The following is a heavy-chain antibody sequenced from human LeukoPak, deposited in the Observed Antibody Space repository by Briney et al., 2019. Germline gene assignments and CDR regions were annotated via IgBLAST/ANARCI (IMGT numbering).Heavy chain of an antibody. Sequence: GGSLRLSCAASGFTFSSYSMNWVRQAPGKGLEWVSSISSSSYIYYADSVKGRFTISRDNAKNSLYLQMNSLRAEDTAVYYCARDFPEYSSSWYGPYYYYMDVWGKGTTVTVSS. J-gene: IGHJ6*03. D-gene: IGHD6-13*01. CDR1: GFTFSSYS. V-gene: IGHV3-21*01. CDR3: ARDFPEYSSSWYGPYYYYMDV. CDR2: ISSSSYI.